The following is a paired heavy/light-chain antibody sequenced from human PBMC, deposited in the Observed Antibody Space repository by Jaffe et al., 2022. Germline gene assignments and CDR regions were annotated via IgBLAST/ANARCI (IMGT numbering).Light chain of an antibody. J-gene: IGKJ1*01. Sequence: EIVLTQSPATLSLSPGERATLSCRASQSVSKYLAWIQQKPGQAPRLLIYDASNRATGIPARFSASGSGTDFTLTISSLEPEDFAVYYCQQRSNWPGWTFGQGTKVEIK. V-gene: IGKV3-11*01. CDR2: DAS. CDR1: QSVSKY. CDR3: QQRSNWPGWT.
Heavy chain of an antibody. Sequence: EVHLMQSGAEVKKPGESLKISCKGSGYNFAPYWIGWVRQMPGKGLEWMGIIYPADSSTRYTPSFQGQVTISADKSINVAYLQFHSLKASDTAMYYCVRLGTSVVGGLILPSVFEFWGQGTLVTVSS. V-gene: IGHV5-51*03. CDR2: IYPADSST. J-gene: IGHJ4*02. CDR1: GYNFAPYW. CDR3: VRLGTSVVGGLILPSVFEF. D-gene: IGHD3-16*01.